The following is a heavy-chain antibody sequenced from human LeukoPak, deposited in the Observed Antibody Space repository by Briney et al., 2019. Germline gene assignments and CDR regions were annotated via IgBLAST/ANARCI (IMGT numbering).Heavy chain of an antibody. CDR1: VGTFNNYV. Sequence: ASVKVSCEASVGTFNNYVINWVRQAPGQGLEWMGRIIPILDMANYAQKFQGRVTIIADKSTSTAYMELSSLRSEDTAVYYCARDPRDYTNSLEFHYWGQGTLITVSS. CDR3: ARDPRDYTNSLEFHY. D-gene: IGHD4-11*01. CDR2: IIPILDMA. J-gene: IGHJ4*02. V-gene: IGHV1-69*04.